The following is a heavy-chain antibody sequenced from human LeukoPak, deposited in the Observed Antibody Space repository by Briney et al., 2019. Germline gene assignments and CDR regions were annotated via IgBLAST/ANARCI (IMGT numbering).Heavy chain of an antibody. CDR3: ARTTSGHNFDH. V-gene: IGHV4-39*02. CDR2: IYHSGST. J-gene: IGHJ4*02. CDR1: GGSISSSSYY. D-gene: IGHD5-12*01. Sequence: SETLSLTCTVSGGSISSSSYYWGWIRQPPGKGLEWIGSIYHSGSTYYNPSLKSRVTISVDTSKNHFSLNLRSVTAADTAVYYCARTTSGHNFDHWGQGTLVTVSS.